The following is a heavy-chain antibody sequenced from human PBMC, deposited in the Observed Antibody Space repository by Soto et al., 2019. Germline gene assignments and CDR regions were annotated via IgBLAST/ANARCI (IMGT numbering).Heavy chain of an antibody. CDR2: IFYSGST. CDR3: ARQPTTVYTDLWFDP. Sequence: QLQLLESGPGLVKASETLSLTCSVSGGSISTSRSYWAWIRQPPGKGLEWLANIFYSGSTFYNPSLASRGTVSVDTSKNEFSLRLRSVTAADTAVYYCARQPTTVYTDLWFDPWGQGTLVTVSS. D-gene: IGHD3-16*01. V-gene: IGHV4-39*01. CDR1: GGSISTSRSY. J-gene: IGHJ5*02.